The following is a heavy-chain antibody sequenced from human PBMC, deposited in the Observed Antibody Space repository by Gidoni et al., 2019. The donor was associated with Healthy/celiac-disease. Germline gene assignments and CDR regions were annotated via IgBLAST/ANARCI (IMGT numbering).Heavy chain of an antibody. V-gene: IGHV4-59*08. CDR2: IYYSGST. CDR3: ARRSSRFSSGPSDYFDY. CDR1: GGSISSYY. D-gene: IGHD3-22*01. J-gene: IGHJ4*02. Sequence: QVQLQESGPGLVKPSETLSLTCTVSGGSISSYYWSWIRQPPGKGLEWIGYIYYSGSTNYNPSLKSRVTISVDTSKNQFSLKLSSVTAADTAVYYCARRSSRFSSGPSDYFDYWGQGTLVTVSS.